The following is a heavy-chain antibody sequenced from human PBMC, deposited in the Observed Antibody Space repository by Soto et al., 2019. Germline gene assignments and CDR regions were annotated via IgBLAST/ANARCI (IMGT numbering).Heavy chain of an antibody. Sequence: ASVKVSCKTSGYTFTGHYIHWVRQAPQQGPEWMGEIGPESGATRSSEKFRGRVTMTMDTSITTVYMELRNLSPDDTAVYYCGRGRSGQTVIFYWGQGTPVT. CDR1: GYTFTGHY. D-gene: IGHD1-26*01. J-gene: IGHJ4*02. CDR3: GRGRSGQTVIFY. CDR2: IGPESGAT. V-gene: IGHV1-2*02.